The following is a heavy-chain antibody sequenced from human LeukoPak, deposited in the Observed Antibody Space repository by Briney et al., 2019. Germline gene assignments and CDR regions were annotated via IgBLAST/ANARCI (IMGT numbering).Heavy chain of an antibody. CDR2: IYYTGST. D-gene: IGHD2-15*01. CDR1: GGSISGYY. CDR3: ARREELGSCSGGSCYDWFDP. Sequence: SETLSLTCTVSGGSISGYYWSWIRQPPGKGLEWIGYIYYTGSTNYNPSLKSRVTISADTSKNQFSLRLSSMTAADTAVYYCARREELGSCSGGSCYDWFDPWGQGTLVTVSS. J-gene: IGHJ5*02. V-gene: IGHV4-59*08.